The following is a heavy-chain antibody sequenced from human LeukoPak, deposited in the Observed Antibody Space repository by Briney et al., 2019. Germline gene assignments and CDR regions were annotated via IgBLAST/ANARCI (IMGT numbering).Heavy chain of an antibody. CDR3: ARGLAQAGILGVFDY. V-gene: IGHV3-53*01. CDR2: IHSGGST. J-gene: IGHJ4*02. D-gene: IGHD6-13*01. CDR1: GFAVSSNH. Sequence: PGGSLRLSCAASGFAVSSNHMNWVSQAPGKGLEWVSLIHSGGSTYYADSVKGRFTISRDNSRNTLDLQMNTLRAEDTAVYYCARGLAQAGILGVFDYWGQGTLVTVSS.